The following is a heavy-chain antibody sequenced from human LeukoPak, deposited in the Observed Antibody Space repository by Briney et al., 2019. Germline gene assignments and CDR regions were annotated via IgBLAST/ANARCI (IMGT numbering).Heavy chain of an antibody. V-gene: IGHV4-4*07. CDR1: GGSISSYY. CDR3: ARGLHGYSYGYVPWELYSYMDV. D-gene: IGHD5-18*01. J-gene: IGHJ6*03. CDR2: FYTSGHT. Sequence: SETLSLTCTVSGGSISSYYWSWIRQPAGKGLEWMGHFYTSGHTSYNPSLKSRVTISVDTSKNQFSLKMNSVTAADTAVYYCARGLHGYSYGYVPWELYSYMDVWGKGTTVSISS.